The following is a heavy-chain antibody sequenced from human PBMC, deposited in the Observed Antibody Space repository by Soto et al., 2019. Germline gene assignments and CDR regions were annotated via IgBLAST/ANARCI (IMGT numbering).Heavy chain of an antibody. CDR2: IYYTGST. Sequence: SETLSLTCTVSGASISSGGYYWSWIRQHPGKGLEWIGYIYYTGSTYYNPSLKSRVTMSVDTSKNQFSLRLSSVTAADTAVYYCARDLQFSRLFYGMDVWGQGTTVTVSS. CDR1: GASISSGGYY. J-gene: IGHJ6*02. CDR3: ARDLQFSRLFYGMDV. V-gene: IGHV4-31*03. D-gene: IGHD3-3*02.